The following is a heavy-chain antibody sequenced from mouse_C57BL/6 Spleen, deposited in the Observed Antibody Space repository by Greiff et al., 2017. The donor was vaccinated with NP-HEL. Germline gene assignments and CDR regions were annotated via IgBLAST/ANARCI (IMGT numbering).Heavy chain of an antibody. CDR3: ARPYGNHPYWYFDV. Sequence: VKLMESGPELVKPGASVKLSCKASGYTFTSYDINWVKQRPGQGLEWIGWIYPRDGSTKYNEKFKGKATLTVDTSSSTAYMELHILTSEDSAVYFCARPYGNHPYWYFDVWGTGTTVTVSS. J-gene: IGHJ1*03. CDR1: GYTFTSYD. D-gene: IGHD2-1*01. V-gene: IGHV1-85*01. CDR2: IYPRDGST.